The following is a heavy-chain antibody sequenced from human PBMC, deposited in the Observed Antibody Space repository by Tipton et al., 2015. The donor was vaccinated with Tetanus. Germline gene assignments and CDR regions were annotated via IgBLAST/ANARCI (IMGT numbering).Heavy chain of an antibody. CDR2: IKQDGRAK. D-gene: IGHD4-11*01. V-gene: IGHV3-7*01. Sequence: CAASGFTFSSYWMSWVRQAPGKGLEWVANIKQDGRAKYYVDSVKGRFTISRDNAKNSLQRQMNSLRAEDTAVYYCAKEVPNDSSPWGIGDSWGQGPLVPVSS. CDR3: AKEVPNDSSPWGIGDS. CDR1: GFTFSSYW. J-gene: IGHJ4*02.